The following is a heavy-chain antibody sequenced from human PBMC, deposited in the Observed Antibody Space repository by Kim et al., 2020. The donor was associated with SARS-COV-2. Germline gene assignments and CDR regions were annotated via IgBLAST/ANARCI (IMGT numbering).Heavy chain of an antibody. D-gene: IGHD6-13*01. J-gene: IGHJ5*02. Sequence: GGSLRLSCAASGFTFSSYGMHWVRQAPGKGLEWVAVISYDGSNKYYADSVKGRFTISRDNSKNTLYLQMNSLRAEDTAVYYCARGGFDSSSWYSLNWFDP. CDR3: ARGGFDSSSWYSLNWFDP. CDR2: ISYDGSNK. CDR1: GFTFSSYG. V-gene: IGHV3-30*03.